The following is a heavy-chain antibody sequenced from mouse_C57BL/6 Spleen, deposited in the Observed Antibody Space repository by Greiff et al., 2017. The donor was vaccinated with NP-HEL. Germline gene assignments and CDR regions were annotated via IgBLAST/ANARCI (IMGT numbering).Heavy chain of an antibody. Sequence: EVQLVESGGGLVKPGGSLKLSCAASGFTFSSYAMSWVRQTPEKRLEWVATISDGGSYTYYPDNVKGRFTISRDNAKNNLYLQRSHLKSEDTAMYYCAREYGAGGFAYWGQGTLVTVSA. CDR2: ISDGGSYT. D-gene: IGHD1-1*02. V-gene: IGHV5-4*01. J-gene: IGHJ3*01. CDR3: AREYGAGGFAY. CDR1: GFTFSSYA.